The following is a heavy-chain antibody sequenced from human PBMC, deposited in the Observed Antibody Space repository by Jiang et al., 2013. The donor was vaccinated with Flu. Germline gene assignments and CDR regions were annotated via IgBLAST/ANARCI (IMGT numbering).Heavy chain of an antibody. V-gene: IGHV7-4-1*02. CDR1: GYTFTTYA. D-gene: IGHD7-27*01. CDR3: ARHDVGTDFDY. J-gene: IGHJ4*02. CDR2: INMYTGNP. Sequence: QSGSELKKPGASVRVSCKASGYTFTTYAINWVRQVPGQGLEWMGWINMYTGNPSYVQGFTGRFVFSLDTSVSTAYLQISSLKAEDTAIYYCARHDVGTDFDYWGQGTLVTVSS.